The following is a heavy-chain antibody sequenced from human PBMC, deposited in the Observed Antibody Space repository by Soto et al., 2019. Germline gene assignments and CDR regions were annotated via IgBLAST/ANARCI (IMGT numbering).Heavy chain of an antibody. CDR2: IHYRGTT. CDR1: SGTLSNFY. D-gene: IGHD6-19*01. Sequence: SETLSLTCTVSSGTLSNFYWSWVRQPPGKGLEWIGYIHYRGTTNYNPSLKSRVIMSVDTSKNQFSLTLNSVTAADTAVYYCTRTRTTGWFSPVDSWGQGIPVTVYS. CDR3: TRTRTTGWFSPVDS. V-gene: IGHV4-59*01. J-gene: IGHJ4*02.